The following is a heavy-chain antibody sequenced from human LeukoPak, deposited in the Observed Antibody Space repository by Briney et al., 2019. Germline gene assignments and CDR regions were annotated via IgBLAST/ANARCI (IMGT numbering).Heavy chain of an antibody. V-gene: IGHV3-21*01. Sequence: GGSLRLSCAASGFTFSSYSMNWVRQAPGKGLEWVSSISSSSYIYYADSVKGRFTISRDNAKNSLYLQMNSLRAEDTAVYYCARVLGYSSSWPFDYWGQGTLVTVSS. CDR1: GFTFSSYS. CDR2: ISSSSYI. D-gene: IGHD6-13*01. J-gene: IGHJ4*02. CDR3: ARVLGYSSSWPFDY.